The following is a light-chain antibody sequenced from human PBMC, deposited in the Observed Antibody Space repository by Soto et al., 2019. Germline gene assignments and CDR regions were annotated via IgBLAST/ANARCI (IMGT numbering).Light chain of an antibody. Sequence: QSVLTQSPSASASLGAPVKLTCTLSSGHSSYAIAWHQQQPEKGPRYLMKLNSDGSHSKGDGIPDRFSGSSSGAERYLTISSLQSEDEADYYCQTWGSGTVVFGGGTKVTVL. CDR2: LNSDGSH. J-gene: IGLJ2*01. CDR1: SGHSSYA. CDR3: QTWGSGTVV. V-gene: IGLV4-69*01.